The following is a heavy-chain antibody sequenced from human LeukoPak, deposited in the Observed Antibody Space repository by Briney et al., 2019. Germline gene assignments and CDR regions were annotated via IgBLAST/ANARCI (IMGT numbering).Heavy chain of an antibody. J-gene: IGHJ4*02. CDR2: IKQDGSEQ. V-gene: IGHV3-7*01. D-gene: IGHD6-19*01. CDR3: AKVPDKGEQWLVFDY. Sequence: GGSLRLSCAASGFTFSTYWMTWVRQAPGKGLEWVANIKQDGSEQYYVDSVKGRFTISRDNAKNSLYLQMNSLRAEDTAVYYCAKVPDKGEQWLVFDYWGQGTLVTVSS. CDR1: GFTFSTYW.